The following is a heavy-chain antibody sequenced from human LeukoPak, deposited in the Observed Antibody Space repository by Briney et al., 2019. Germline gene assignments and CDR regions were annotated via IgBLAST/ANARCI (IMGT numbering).Heavy chain of an antibody. Sequence: SETLSLTCTVSGGSISSGDYYWSWIRPPPGKGLEWIGYIYYSGSTYYNPSLKSRVTISVDTSKNQFSLKLSSVTAADTAVYYCARDAGYSSGWVDYWGQGTLVTVSS. CDR1: GGSISSGDYY. D-gene: IGHD6-19*01. V-gene: IGHV4-30-4*08. J-gene: IGHJ4*02. CDR3: ARDAGYSSGWVDY. CDR2: IYYSGST.